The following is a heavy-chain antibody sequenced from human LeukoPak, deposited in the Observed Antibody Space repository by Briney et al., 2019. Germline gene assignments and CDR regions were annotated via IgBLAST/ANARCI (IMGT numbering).Heavy chain of an antibody. V-gene: IGHV3-33*06. CDR3: AKDRDYTFWSGYYY. CDR1: GFTFSSYG. Sequence: GRSLRLSCAASGFTFSSYGMHWVRQAPGKGLEWVAVIWYDGSNKYYADSVKGRFTISRDNSKNTLYLQMNSLRAEDTAVYYCAKDRDYTFWSGYYYWGQGTLVTVSS. D-gene: IGHD3-3*01. CDR2: IWYDGSNK. J-gene: IGHJ4*02.